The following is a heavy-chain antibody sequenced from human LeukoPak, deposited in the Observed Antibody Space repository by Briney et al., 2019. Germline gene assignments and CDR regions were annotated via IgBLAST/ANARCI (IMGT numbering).Heavy chain of an antibody. Sequence: GASVKVSCKVSGGTFSSYDINWVRQAPGQGLEWMGRIIHMVGIPNYAQKFQGRVTITADKSTSTAYMELSSLRSEDTAVYYCARDRTPATVVTHDAFDIWGQGTMVTVSS. D-gene: IGHD4-23*01. CDR3: ARDRTPATVVTHDAFDI. CDR2: IIHMVGIP. J-gene: IGHJ3*02. CDR1: GGTFSSYD. V-gene: IGHV1-69*04.